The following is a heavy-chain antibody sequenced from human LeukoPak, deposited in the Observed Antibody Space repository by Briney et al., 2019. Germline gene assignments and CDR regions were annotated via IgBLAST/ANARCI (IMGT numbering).Heavy chain of an antibody. Sequence: QTGGSLRLSCAASGFTFSNYVMAWVRQAPGKGLDWVSSIGVSGRTSYPDSVKGRFTISRDNSKNTLYLQMSSLRAEDTAVYYCAHSSSWYGYFDYWGQGTLVTVSS. CDR2: IGVSGRT. V-gene: IGHV3-23*01. J-gene: IGHJ4*02. CDR3: AHSSSWYGYFDY. D-gene: IGHD6-13*01. CDR1: GFTFSNYV.